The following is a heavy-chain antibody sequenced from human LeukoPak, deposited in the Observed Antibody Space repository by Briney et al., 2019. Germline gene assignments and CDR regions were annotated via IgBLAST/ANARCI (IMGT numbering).Heavy chain of an antibody. J-gene: IGHJ6*02. V-gene: IGHV1-69*13. Sequence: GASVKASCKASGGTFSSYAISWVRQAPGQGLEWMGGIIPIFGTANYAQKFQGRVTITADESTSTAYMELSSLRSEDTAVYYCATTGTNLTAYYDILTGVGMDVWGQGTTVTVSS. CDR1: GGTFSSYA. CDR2: IIPIFGTA. D-gene: IGHD3-9*01. CDR3: ATTGTNLTAYYDILTGVGMDV.